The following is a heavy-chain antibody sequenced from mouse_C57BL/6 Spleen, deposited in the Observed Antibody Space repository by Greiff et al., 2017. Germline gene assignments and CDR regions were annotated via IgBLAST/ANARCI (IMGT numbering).Heavy chain of an antibody. Sequence: QVQLKQSGAELVRPGTSVKMSCKASGYTFTNYWIGWAKQRPGHGLEWIGDIYPGGGYTNYNEKFKGKATLTADKSSSTAYMQFSSLTSEDSAIYYCARCYCNYVGYFDYWGQGTTLTVSS. CDR1: GYTFTNYW. CDR2: IYPGGGYT. J-gene: IGHJ2*01. D-gene: IGHD2-1*01. CDR3: ARCYCNYVGYFDY. V-gene: IGHV1-63*01.